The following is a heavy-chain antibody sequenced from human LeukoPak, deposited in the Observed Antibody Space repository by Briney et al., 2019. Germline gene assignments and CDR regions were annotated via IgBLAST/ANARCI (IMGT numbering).Heavy chain of an antibody. V-gene: IGHV3-7*01. Sequence: GGSLRLSCAVSGFTFSTFWMSRVRQAPGKGLEWVANINQDGSENYYVGSAKGRFTISRDNAKSSLFLQLISLRAEDTAVYYCARGRNMGVWGQGTTVTVSS. J-gene: IGHJ6*02. CDR2: INQDGSEN. CDR1: GFTFSTFW. CDR3: ARGRNMGV.